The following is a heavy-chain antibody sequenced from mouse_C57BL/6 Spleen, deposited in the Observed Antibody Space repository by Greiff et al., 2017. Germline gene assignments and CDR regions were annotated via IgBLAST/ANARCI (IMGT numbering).Heavy chain of an antibody. D-gene: IGHD1-1*01. CDR2: IDPSDSYT. CDR3: ARGTVVAHYYAMDY. CDR1: GYTFTSYW. J-gene: IGHJ4*01. Sequence: QVQLQQPGAELVMPWASVKLSCKASGYTFTSYWMHWVKQRPGQGLEWIGEIDPSDSYTNYNQKFKGKSTLTVDKSSSTAYMQLSSLTSEDSAVYYCARGTVVAHYYAMDYWGQGTSVTVSS. V-gene: IGHV1-69*01.